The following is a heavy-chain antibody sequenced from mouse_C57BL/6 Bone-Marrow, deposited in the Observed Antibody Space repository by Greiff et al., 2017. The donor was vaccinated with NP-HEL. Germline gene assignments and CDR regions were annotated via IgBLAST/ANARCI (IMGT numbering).Heavy chain of an antibody. V-gene: IGHV5-9*01. J-gene: IGHJ3*01. CDR2: ISGGGGNT. D-gene: IGHD1-1*01. Sequence: EVQGVESGGGLVKPGGSLKLSCAASGFTFSSYTMSWVRQTPEKRLEWVATISGGGGNTYYPDSVTGRFTFSRDNATNTLYLQMSSLRSEDTALYYCARHSDPYCYGSSYVEFAYWGQGTLVTVSA. CDR1: GFTFSSYT. CDR3: ARHSDPYCYGSSYVEFAY.